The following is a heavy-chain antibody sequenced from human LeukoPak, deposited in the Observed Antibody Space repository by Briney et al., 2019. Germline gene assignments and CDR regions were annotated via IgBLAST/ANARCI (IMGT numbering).Heavy chain of an antibody. Sequence: GGSLRLSCAASGFTFSNYWMPWVRQAPGKGLEWVAVISYDGSNKYYADSVKGRFTISRDNSKNTLYLQMNSLRAEDTAVYYCAKGISSTLAGMDVWGQGTTVTVSS. CDR3: AKGISSTLAGMDV. J-gene: IGHJ6*02. CDR1: GFTFSNYW. CDR2: ISYDGSNK. D-gene: IGHD2-2*01. V-gene: IGHV3-30*18.